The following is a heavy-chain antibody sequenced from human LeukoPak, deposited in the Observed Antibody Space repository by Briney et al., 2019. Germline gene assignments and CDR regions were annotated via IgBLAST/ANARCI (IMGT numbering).Heavy chain of an antibody. Sequence: GGSLRLSCAASGFTFSNSWMSWVRQAPGKGLEWVANMKPDGSEKYYVDSVKGRFTISRDNAKKSLYLQMNNLRAEDTAVYYCARPRWGDWGQGTPVTVSS. CDR2: MKPDGSEK. D-gene: IGHD3-16*01. J-gene: IGHJ4*02. CDR3: ARPRWGD. CDR1: GFTFSNSW. V-gene: IGHV3-7*01.